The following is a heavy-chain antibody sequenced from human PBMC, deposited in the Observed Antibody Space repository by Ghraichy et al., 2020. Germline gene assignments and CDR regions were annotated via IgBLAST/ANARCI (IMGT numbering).Heavy chain of an antibody. CDR2: LSGNSVSI. J-gene: IGHJ4*02. V-gene: IGHV3-23*01. Sequence: GSLRLSCVGSGFAFSSHAMSWVRQAPGKGLEYVSTLSGNSVSIYHADPVRGRFTISRDNSKNTLFLQMNMLRADDTGVYYCAKRSYDSGYHDYWGQGTQVTVSS. CDR1: GFAFSSHA. D-gene: IGHD3-3*01. CDR3: AKRSYDSGYHDY.